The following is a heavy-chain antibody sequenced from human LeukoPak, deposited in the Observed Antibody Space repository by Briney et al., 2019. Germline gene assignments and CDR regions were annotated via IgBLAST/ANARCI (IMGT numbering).Heavy chain of an antibody. CDR1: GFTFDDYA. D-gene: IGHD2/OR15-2a*01. V-gene: IGHV3-9*01. CDR3: AKEKARAYYAWASLVL. J-gene: IGHJ4*02. CDR2: LNWNSGEI. Sequence: GGSLRLSCAASGFTFDDYAMHWVRQAPGKGLEWVSGLNWNSGEILYADSVKGRFTISRDNDKGSLYLQMNNLRTEDTALYYCAKEKARAYYAWASLVLGGKETLVTV.